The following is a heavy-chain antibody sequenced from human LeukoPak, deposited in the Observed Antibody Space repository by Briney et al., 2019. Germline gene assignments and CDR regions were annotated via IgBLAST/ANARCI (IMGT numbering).Heavy chain of an antibody. V-gene: IGHV3-21*01. CDR2: ISSSSSYI. Sequence: GGSLRLSCAASGFTFSSYSMNWVRQAPGKGLEWVSSISSSSSYIYYADSVKGRFTISRDNAKNSLYLQMSSLRAEDTAVYYCARGNSRGLGAFDIWGQGTMVTVSS. D-gene: IGHD2/OR15-2a*01. CDR3: ARGNSRGLGAFDI. CDR1: GFTFSSYS. J-gene: IGHJ3*02.